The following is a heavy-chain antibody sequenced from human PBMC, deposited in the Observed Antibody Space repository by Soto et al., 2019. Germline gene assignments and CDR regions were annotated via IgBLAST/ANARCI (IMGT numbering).Heavy chain of an antibody. V-gene: IGHV4-59*01. Sequence: SETLSLTCTVHGGSISSYYWTWIRQTPGKGLEWIGYIYNTGSTTYSPSLKSRVTISVNTSKNQLSLKLSSVTAADTAVYYCARAGSGYSFDYWGQGTLVTVSS. CDR3: ARAGSGYSFDY. D-gene: IGHD3-9*01. J-gene: IGHJ4*02. CDR1: GGSISSYY. CDR2: IYNTGST.